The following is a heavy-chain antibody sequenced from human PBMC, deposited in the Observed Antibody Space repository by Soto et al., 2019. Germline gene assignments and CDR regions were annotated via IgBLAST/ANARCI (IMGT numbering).Heavy chain of an antibody. CDR1: GYTFTSYY. J-gene: IGHJ3*02. CDR2: INPSGGST. CDR3: ARGKRTRTFGGVTGDAFDI. V-gene: IGHV1-46*03. Sequence: QVQLVQSGAEVKKPGASVKVSCKASGYTFTSYYMHWVRQAPGQGLEWMGIINPSGGSTSYAQKFQGRVTMTRDTSTSTVYMELSSLRSEDTAVYYCARGKRTRTFGGVTGDAFDIWGQGTMVTVSS. D-gene: IGHD3-16*01.